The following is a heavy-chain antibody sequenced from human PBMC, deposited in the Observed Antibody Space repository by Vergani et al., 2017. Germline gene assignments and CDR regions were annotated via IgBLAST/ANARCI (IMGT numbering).Heavy chain of an antibody. J-gene: IGHJ4*02. D-gene: IGHD3-22*01. V-gene: IGHV1-69*04. CDR1: GGTFSSYA. Sequence: QVQLVQSGAEVKKPGSSVKVSCKASGGTFSSYAISWVRQAPGQGLEWMGRIIPILGIANYAQKFQGRVTITADKSTSTAYMELSSLRSEDTAVYYCARDPRGDYYDSSGYYDYWGQGTLVTVSS. CDR3: ARDPRGDYYDSSGYYDY. CDR2: IIPILGIA.